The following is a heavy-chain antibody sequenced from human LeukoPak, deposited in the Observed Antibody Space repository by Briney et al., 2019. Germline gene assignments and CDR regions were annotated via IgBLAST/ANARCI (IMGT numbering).Heavy chain of an antibody. CDR1: GFTFSTYW. CDR2: INSDGSST. V-gene: IGHV3-74*01. Sequence: GGSLRLSCAASGFTFSTYWMHWVRQAPGKGLVSVSRINSDGSSTKYEDSVNGRFTISRDNAKNTLYLQMDSLRAEDTAVYYCARDVVVVPAAPGIRFDPWGQGTLVTVSS. CDR3: ARDVVVVPAAPGIRFDP. J-gene: IGHJ5*02. D-gene: IGHD2-2*01.